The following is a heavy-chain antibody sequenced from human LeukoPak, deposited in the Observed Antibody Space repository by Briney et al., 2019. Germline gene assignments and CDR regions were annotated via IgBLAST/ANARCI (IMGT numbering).Heavy chain of an antibody. CDR1: GGSISTYY. J-gene: IGHJ4*02. CDR3: ARDLIVPVGLTGSGSYSTDY. Sequence: SETLSLTCTVSGGSISTYYRNWIRQPPGKGLEWIGYIYYSGTTNYNPSLKSRVSMSVDTSKNQFSLKLSSVTAADTAVYYCARDLIVPVGLTGSGSYSTDYWGQGTLVSVSS. CDR2: IYYSGTT. D-gene: IGHD3-10*01. V-gene: IGHV4-59*12.